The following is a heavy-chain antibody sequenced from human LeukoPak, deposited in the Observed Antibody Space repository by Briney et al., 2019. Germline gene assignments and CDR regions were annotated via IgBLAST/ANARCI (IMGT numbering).Heavy chain of an antibody. CDR1: GFIFSNYW. CDR2: IKADGSEK. CDR3: ARVQSGVILAFDI. Sequence: GGSRRLSCAASGFIFSNYWMSWVRQAPGKGLEWVANIKADGSEKYYVDSVKGRFTTSRDNSQKSLYLQMNSLRPEDTAVYYCARVQSGVILAFDIWGQGTMVTVSS. J-gene: IGHJ3*02. D-gene: IGHD7-27*01. V-gene: IGHV3-7*03.